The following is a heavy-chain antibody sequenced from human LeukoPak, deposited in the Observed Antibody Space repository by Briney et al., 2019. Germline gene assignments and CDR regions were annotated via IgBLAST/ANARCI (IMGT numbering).Heavy chain of an antibody. J-gene: IGHJ4*02. CDR2: IWYDGDNK. CDR1: RFTFSSYV. D-gene: IGHD3-22*01. V-gene: IGHV3-33*01. Sequence: GGSLRLSCAASRFTFSSYVMHWVRQAPGKGLEWVALIWYDGDNKYYSDSVKGRFTISRDNSKNTLYLQMNSLRAEDTAVYYCATARATYLYDTSGYSALDYWGQGTLVTVSS. CDR3: ATARATYLYDTSGYSALDY.